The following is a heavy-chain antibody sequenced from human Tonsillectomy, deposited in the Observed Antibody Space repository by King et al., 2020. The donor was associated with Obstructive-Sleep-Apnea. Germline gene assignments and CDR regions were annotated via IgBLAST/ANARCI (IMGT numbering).Heavy chain of an antibody. D-gene: IGHD2-2*01. CDR3: ARDSRGCSSTRCYEGLGHKRPPYLDYYYGMDV. J-gene: IGHJ6*02. CDR1: GFTFSSYS. V-gene: IGHV3-48*04. CDR2: ISSSSSTI. Sequence: VQLVESGGGLVQPGGSLRLSCAASGFTFSSYSMNWVRQAPGKGLEWVSYISSSSSTIYYADSVKGRFTISRDNAKNSLYLQMNSLRAEDTAVYYCARDSRGCSSTRCYEGLGHKRPPYLDYYYGMDVWGQGTTVTVSS.